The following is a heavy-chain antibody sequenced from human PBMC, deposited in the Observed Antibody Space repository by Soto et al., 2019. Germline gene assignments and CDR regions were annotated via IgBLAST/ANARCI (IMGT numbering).Heavy chain of an antibody. CDR2: IKGKADGGAI. CDR1: GFTFRDAW. D-gene: IGHD5-12*01. J-gene: IGHJ4*02. CDR3: TRVGRSGYDD. V-gene: IGHV3-15*01. Sequence: GGSLRLSCAASGFTFRDAWMTWVRQAPGKGLEWVGRIKGKADGGAIDYAAPVRGRFTFSRDDSKNTVYLQMNGLKIEDTAVYYCTRVGRSGYDDCGQGTMVTVYS.